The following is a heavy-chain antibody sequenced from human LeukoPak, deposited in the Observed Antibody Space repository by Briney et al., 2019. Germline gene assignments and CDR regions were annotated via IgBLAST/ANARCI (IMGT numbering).Heavy chain of an antibody. J-gene: IGHJ3*02. V-gene: IGHV1-2*02. CDR1: GYTFTGCY. CDR3: ARAVVVAANDAFDI. Sequence: ASVKVSCKASGYTFTGCYMHWVRQAPGQGLEWMGWINPNSGGTNYAQKFQGRVTMTRDKSIRTAYIELSRLTSDDTAVYYCARAVVVAANDAFDIWGQGTMVTVSS. CDR2: INPNSGGT. D-gene: IGHD2-15*01.